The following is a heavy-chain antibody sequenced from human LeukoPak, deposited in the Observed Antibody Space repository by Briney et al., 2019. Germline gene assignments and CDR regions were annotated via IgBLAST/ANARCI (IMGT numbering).Heavy chain of an antibody. J-gene: IGHJ2*01. CDR1: GFTFSSYE. CDR3: ARGDYGDYGYFNL. CDR2: ISSSGSTI. D-gene: IGHD4-17*01. V-gene: IGHV3-48*03. Sequence: GGSLRLSCAASGFTFSSYEMNWVRQAPGKGLEWVSYISSSGSTIYYADSVKGRFTISRDNAKNSLYLQMNSLRAEDTAVYYCARGDYGDYGYFNLWGRGTLVTVSS.